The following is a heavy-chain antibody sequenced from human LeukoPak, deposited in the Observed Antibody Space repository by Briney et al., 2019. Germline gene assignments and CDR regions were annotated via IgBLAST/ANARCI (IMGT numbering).Heavy chain of an antibody. J-gene: IGHJ4*02. CDR3: ARGRRITVVRGVNPRPGSRFDY. CDR2: INHSGST. V-gene: IGHV4-34*01. Sequence: SETLSLTCAVYGGSFSGYYWSWIRQPPGKGLEWSEEINHSGSTNYNPSLKSRVTISVDTSKNQFSLKLSSVTAADTAVYYCARGRRITVVRGVNPRPGSRFDYWGQGTLGTVSS. CDR1: GGSFSGYY. D-gene: IGHD3-10*01.